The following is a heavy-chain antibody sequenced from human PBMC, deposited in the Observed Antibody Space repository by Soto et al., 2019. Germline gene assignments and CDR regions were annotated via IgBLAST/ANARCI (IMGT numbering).Heavy chain of an antibody. CDR2: MFYGVST. V-gene: IGHV4-39*01. Sequence: WIRIRQPPGKGLEWIWSMFYGVSTYYNPSLKSRVTVSVDTSKNQFSLNLRSVTAADSVVYYGGILPWRHFADFWGQGTSVPGFS. J-gene: IGHJ4*02. CDR3: GILPWRHFADF. D-gene: IGHD3-3*02.